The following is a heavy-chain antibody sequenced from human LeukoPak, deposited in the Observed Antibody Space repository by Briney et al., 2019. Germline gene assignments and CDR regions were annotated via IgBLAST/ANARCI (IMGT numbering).Heavy chain of an antibody. Sequence: SSETLSLTCTVSGYSISSGYYWGWIRQPPGKGLEWIGSIYHSGSTYYNPSLKSRVTISVDTSKNQFSLKLSSVTAADTAVYYCASTLRTYNWFDPWGQGTLVTVSS. V-gene: IGHV4-38-2*02. CDR3: ASTLRTYNWFDP. D-gene: IGHD4-17*01. CDR1: GYSISSGYY. J-gene: IGHJ5*02. CDR2: IYHSGST.